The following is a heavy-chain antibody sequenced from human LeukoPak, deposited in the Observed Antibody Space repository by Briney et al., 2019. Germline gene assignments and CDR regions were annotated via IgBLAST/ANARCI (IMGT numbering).Heavy chain of an antibody. CDR1: GFSFSNYA. Sequence: GGSLRLSCAASGFSFSNYAMRWVRQAPGKGLEWVSGISGSGDSTYYADSVKGRFTISRDNSKNTLYLQMNSLRVEDTATYYCAKVAHYYYGSESYYFFEHWGQGTPVTASS. D-gene: IGHD3-10*01. J-gene: IGHJ4*02. CDR3: AKVAHYYYGSESYYFFEH. V-gene: IGHV3-23*01. CDR2: ISGSGDST.